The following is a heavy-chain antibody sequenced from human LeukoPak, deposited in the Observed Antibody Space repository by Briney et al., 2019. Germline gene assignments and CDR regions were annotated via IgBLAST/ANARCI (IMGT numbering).Heavy chain of an antibody. CDR3: AKEAAGADLDY. J-gene: IGHJ4*02. CDR1: GFTFIKYW. D-gene: IGHD6-13*01. Sequence: PGGSLRLCCAASGFTFIKYWMHWVRQAPGKGLVWVSRINGVGTTISYADSVKGRFTISRDNAKNTLYLQMNSLRAEDTAVYYCAKEAAGADLDYWGQGTLVTVSP. CDR2: INGVGTTI. V-gene: IGHV3-74*01.